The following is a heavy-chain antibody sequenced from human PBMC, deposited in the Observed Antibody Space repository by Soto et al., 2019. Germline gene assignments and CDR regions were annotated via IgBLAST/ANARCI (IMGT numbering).Heavy chain of an antibody. CDR1: GFSLNTGGLA. CDR3: VHSRCGGDCLQSYSSHYYYGMDV. V-gene: IGHV2-5*02. Sequence: QITLKESGPTLVKPTQTLTLTCTFSGFSLNTGGLAVGWIRQPPGKALEWLALIYWDNDKRYSPSLRSRLTITKDTSTNQVVITMTNMDPVDAATYYCVHSRCGGDCLQSYSSHYYYGMDVWGQGTTVTVSS. CDR2: IYWDNDK. J-gene: IGHJ6*02. D-gene: IGHD2-21*02.